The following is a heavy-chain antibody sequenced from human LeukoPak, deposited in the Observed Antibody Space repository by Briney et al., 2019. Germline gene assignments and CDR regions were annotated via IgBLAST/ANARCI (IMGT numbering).Heavy chain of an antibody. J-gene: IGHJ3*02. CDR2: IYRSGGT. V-gene: IGHV4-59*01. D-gene: IGHD3-10*01. CDR1: GGSISSYA. CDR3: AKNRGNARDAFDI. Sequence: SETLSLTCSVSGGSISSYAWSWIRRPPGKGLEWIGHIYRSGGTNYNPSLKSRLTISVDSSKDQFSLKLSSVTAADTAVYYCAKNRGNARDAFDIWGQGTMVTVSS.